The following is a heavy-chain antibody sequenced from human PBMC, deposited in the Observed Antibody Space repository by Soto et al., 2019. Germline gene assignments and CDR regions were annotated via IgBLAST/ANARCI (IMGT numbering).Heavy chain of an antibody. CDR3: ARDVVTAVAGSVNVFDP. D-gene: IGHD6-19*01. J-gene: IGHJ5*02. CDR1: GFSLRTSG. CDR2: IWYDGTKR. V-gene: IGHV3-33*01. Sequence: QVQLVESGGGVVQSGRSLTLSCAASGFSLRTSGMHWLRRAPGKGLEWVGFIWYDGTKRFYANSVKGRSTISKDNSNNILYHQISGLRAEDTAVYYCARDVVTAVAGSVNVFDPWGQGTMVTVSS.